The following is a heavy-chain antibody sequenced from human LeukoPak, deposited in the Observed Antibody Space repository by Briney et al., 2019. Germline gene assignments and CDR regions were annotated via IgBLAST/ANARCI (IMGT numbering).Heavy chain of an antibody. CDR1: GFTFSSYA. D-gene: IGHD3-10*01. CDR2: ISGSGGST. CDR3: ARGPGSFDY. J-gene: IGHJ4*02. Sequence: PGGSLRLSCAASGFTFSSYAMSWVRQAPGKGLEWVSAISGSGGSTYYADSVKGRFTIARDNAKNSLYLQMNSLRAEDTALYYCARGPGSFDYWGQGTLVTVSS. V-gene: IGHV3-23*01.